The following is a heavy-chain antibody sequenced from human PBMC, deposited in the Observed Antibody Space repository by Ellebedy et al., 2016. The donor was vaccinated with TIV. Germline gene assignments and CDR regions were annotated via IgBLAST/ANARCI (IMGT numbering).Heavy chain of an antibody. CDR3: ARAKVFGVVIIGYFDY. J-gene: IGHJ4*02. Sequence: ASVKVSCXASGYTFTSYGISWVRQAPGQGLEWMGWISAYNGNTNYAQKLQGRVTMTTDTSTSTAYMELRSLRSDDTAVYYCARAKVFGVVIIGYFDYWGQGTLVTVSS. V-gene: IGHV1-18*04. CDR1: GYTFTSYG. CDR2: ISAYNGNT. D-gene: IGHD3-3*01.